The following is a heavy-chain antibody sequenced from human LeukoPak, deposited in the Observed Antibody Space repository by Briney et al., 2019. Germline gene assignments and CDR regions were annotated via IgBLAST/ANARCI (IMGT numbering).Heavy chain of an antibody. Sequence: GRSLRLSCAASGFTFSSYGMHWVRQAPGKGLEWVAVIWCDGSNKYYADSVKGRFTISRDNSKNTLYLQMNSLRAEDTAVYYCAREGIAVQAFDYWGQGTLVTVSS. V-gene: IGHV3-33*01. D-gene: IGHD6-19*01. CDR1: GFTFSSYG. CDR3: AREGIAVQAFDY. CDR2: IWCDGSNK. J-gene: IGHJ4*02.